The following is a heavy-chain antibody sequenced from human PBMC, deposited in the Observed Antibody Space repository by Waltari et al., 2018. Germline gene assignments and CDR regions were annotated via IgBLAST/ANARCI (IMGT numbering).Heavy chain of an antibody. CDR2: IYYSGST. CDR1: GGSIISAGSY. V-gene: IGHV4-31*03. D-gene: IGHD2-8*01. J-gene: IGHJ5*02. CDR3: ARLEIVLNWFDP. Sequence: QVQLQESGPGLVNPSQTLSLTCTFSGGSIISAGSYCSCIRQPPGKGLEWIGYIYYSGSTYYNPSLKSRVTISVDTSKNQFSLKLSSVTAADTAVYYCARLEIVLNWFDPWGQGTLVTVSS.